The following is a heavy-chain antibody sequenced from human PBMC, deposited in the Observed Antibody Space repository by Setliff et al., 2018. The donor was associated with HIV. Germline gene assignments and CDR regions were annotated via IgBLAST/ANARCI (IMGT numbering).Heavy chain of an antibody. V-gene: IGHV4-59*01. Sequence: PSETLSLTCTVSGGSISVYNWSWIRQPPGKGLEWIGYIYYTGSTNYNPSLKSRVTISLDTSKNQFSLKLSSVTAADTAVYYCARAPSLDTATVSRWGYYFDYWGQGTLVTVSS. CDR1: GGSISVYN. CDR3: ARAPSLDTATVSRWGYYFDY. J-gene: IGHJ4*02. CDR2: IYYTGST. D-gene: IGHD5-18*01.